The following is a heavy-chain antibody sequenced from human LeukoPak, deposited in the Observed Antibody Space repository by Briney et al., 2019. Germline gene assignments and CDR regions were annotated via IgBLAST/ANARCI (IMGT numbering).Heavy chain of an antibody. V-gene: IGHV3-21*01. CDR3: ARDSPYIVVVPAAISSAFDI. CDR2: LSSRSSYI. CDR1: VFTFSIYS. Sequence: GGSLRLSRAASVFTFSIYSMNCVSQARGKGLEWGSALSSRSSYIYYADSVKGRFTISRDTAKNSLYLQMNCLRAEDTAVYYCARDSPYIVVVPAAISSAFDIWGQGTMVTVSS. D-gene: IGHD2-2*01. J-gene: IGHJ3*02.